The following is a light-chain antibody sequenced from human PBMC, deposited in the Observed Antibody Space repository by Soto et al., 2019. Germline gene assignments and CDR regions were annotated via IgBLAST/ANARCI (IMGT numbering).Light chain of an antibody. CDR3: ISYTSGTSPYV. CDR2: EVT. V-gene: IGLV2-14*01. Sequence: QSALTQPRSVSGSPGQSVTISCTGTSSDVGGYNYVSWYQHHPGKAPKLKIYEVTNRPSGVSNRFSGSKSGNTASLTISGLQAEDEADYYCISYTSGTSPYVFGTGTRSPS. J-gene: IGLJ1*01. CDR1: SSDVGGYNY.